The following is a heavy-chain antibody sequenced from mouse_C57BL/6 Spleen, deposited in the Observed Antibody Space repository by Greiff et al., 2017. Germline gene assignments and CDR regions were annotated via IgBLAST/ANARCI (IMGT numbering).Heavy chain of an antibody. D-gene: IGHD2-5*01. CDR1: GFTFSDYY. V-gene: IGHV5-12*01. CDR2: ISNGGGST. J-gene: IGHJ4*01. CDR3: ASPSYDSNYVGALDD. Sequence: EVLLVESGGGLVQPGGSLKLSCAASGFTFSDYYMYWVRQTPEKRLEWVASISNGGGSTYYPDTVKGRFTISRDNAKNTLYLQMSRLKSEDTAMXYCASPSYDSNYVGALDDWGQGTSVTVSS.